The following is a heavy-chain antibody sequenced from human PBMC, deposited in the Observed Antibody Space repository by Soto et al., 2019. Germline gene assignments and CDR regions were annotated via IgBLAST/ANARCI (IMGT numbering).Heavy chain of an antibody. CDR3: AKGQYYYGSGSYSDY. J-gene: IGHJ4*02. V-gene: IGHV3-23*01. D-gene: IGHD3-10*01. CDR2: ISGSGGST. Sequence: GGSLRLSCAASGFTFSSYAMSWVRQAPGKGLEWVSAISGSGGSTYYADSVKGRFTISRDNSKNTLYLQMNSLRAEDTAVYYCAKGQYYYGSGSYSDYWGQGTLVTVSS. CDR1: GFTFSSYA.